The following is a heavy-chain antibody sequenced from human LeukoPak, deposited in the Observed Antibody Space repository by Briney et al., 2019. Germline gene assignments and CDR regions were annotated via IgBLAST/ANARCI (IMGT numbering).Heavy chain of an antibody. CDR1: GFTFSSYG. Sequence: GGSLRLSCAASGFTFSSYGMHWVRQAPGKGLEWGAFIRYDGSNKYYKDSVKGLFTISRDNSKNALYLQMNSLRAEDTAVYYCAKDQYSSSYYFDYWGQGTLVTVSS. D-gene: IGHD6-6*01. CDR3: AKDQYSSSYYFDY. J-gene: IGHJ4*02. CDR2: IRYDGSNK. V-gene: IGHV3-30*02.